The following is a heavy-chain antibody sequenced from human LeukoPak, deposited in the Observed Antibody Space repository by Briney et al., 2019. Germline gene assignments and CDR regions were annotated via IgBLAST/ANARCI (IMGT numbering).Heavy chain of an antibody. CDR3: ARHPLGGSGSYRYFDY. J-gene: IGHJ4*02. V-gene: IGHV4-34*01. D-gene: IGHD1-26*01. CDR1: GGSFSGYY. Sequence: SETLSLTCAVYGGSFSGYYWSWIRQPPGKGLEWIGSIYYSGSTYYNPSLKSRVTISVGTSKNQFSLKLSSVTAADTAVYYCARHPLGGSGSYRYFDYWGQGTLVTVSS. CDR2: IYYSGST.